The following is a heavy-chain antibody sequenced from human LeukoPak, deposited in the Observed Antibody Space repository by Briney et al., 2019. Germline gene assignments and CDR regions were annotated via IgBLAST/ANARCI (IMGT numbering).Heavy chain of an antibody. J-gene: IGHJ6*02. CDR2: FDPEDGET. V-gene: IGHV1-24*01. D-gene: IGHD6-6*01. CDR3: ATGFVPANYYYYYGMDV. Sequence: ASVKVSCKVSGYTLTELSMHWVRQAPGKGLEWMGGFDPEDGETIYAQKFQGRVTMTKDTSTDTAYMELSSLRSEDTAVYYCATGFVPANYYYYYGMDVWGQGTTVTVSS. CDR1: GYTLTELS.